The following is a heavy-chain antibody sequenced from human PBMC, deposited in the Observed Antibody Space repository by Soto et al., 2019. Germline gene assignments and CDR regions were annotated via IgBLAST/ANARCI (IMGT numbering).Heavy chain of an antibody. V-gene: IGHV4-31*03. CDR3: ARVADIVVVTAIPSCWYFDL. J-gene: IGHJ2*01. CDR1: GGSISSGGYY. D-gene: IGHD2-21*02. CDR2: IYYSGST. Sequence: QVQLQESGPGLVKPSQTLSLTCTVSGGSISSGGYYWSWIRQHPGKGLEWIGYIYYSGSTYYNPSLKSRVTISVDTSKNQFSLKLSSVTAADTAVYYCARVADIVVVTAIPSCWYFDLWGRGTLVTVSS.